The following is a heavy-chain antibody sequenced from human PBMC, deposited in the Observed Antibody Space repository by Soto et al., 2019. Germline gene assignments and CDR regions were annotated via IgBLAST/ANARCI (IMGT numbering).Heavy chain of an antibody. Sequence: QVQLVQSGAEVKKPGSSVKVSCKASGGTFSNYTISWVRQAPGQGLEWMGRIIPILGVANYAQKFQGGVTTTANTTTNTNYMLLSNLTSDAAADYYCARVPERRTMNEGYYYMDVWGKGTTVTVSS. J-gene: IGHJ6*03. D-gene: IGHD1-1*01. CDR2: IIPILGVA. V-gene: IGHV1-69*02. CDR3: ARVPERRTMNEGYYYMDV. CDR1: GGTFSNYT.